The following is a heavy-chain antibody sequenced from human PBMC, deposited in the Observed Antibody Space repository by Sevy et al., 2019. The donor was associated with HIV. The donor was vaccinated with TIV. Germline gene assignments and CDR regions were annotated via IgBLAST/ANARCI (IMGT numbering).Heavy chain of an antibody. D-gene: IGHD6-13*01. V-gene: IGHV3-48*03. CDR3: AREDGSRQYFQY. J-gene: IGHJ1*01. CDR2: ISNSGSII. CDR1: GFTFSSYE. Sequence: GGSLRLSCVASGFTFSSYEMNWVRQAPGKGLEWVSYISNSGSIIYYEDSVKGRFTISSDNAKNSLYLQMNSLRAEDTAVYYCAREDGSRQYFQYWGQGTLVTVSS.